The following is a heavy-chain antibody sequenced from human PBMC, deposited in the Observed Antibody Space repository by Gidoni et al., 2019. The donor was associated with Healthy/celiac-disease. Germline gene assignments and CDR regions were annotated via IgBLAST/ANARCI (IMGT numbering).Heavy chain of an antibody. CDR3: AANDYGDYTAFDI. CDR1: GYTCTGYY. J-gene: IGHJ3*02. V-gene: IGHV1-2*02. D-gene: IGHD4-17*01. CDR2: INPNSGGT. Sequence: QVQLVPSGAAVTKPGASVKVSCKASGYTCTGYYLHWLRQAPGQGLEWMGWINPNSGGTNYAQKFQGRVTMTRDTSISTAYMELSRLRSDDTAVYYCAANDYGDYTAFDIWGQGTMVTVSS.